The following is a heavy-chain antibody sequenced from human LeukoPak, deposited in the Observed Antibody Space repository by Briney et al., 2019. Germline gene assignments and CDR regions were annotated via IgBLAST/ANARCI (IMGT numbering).Heavy chain of an antibody. CDR1: GGSFSGYY. D-gene: IGHD3-10*01. Sequence: ETLSLTCAVYGGSFSGYYWSWIRQPPGKGLEWVSVIYSGGSTYYADSVKGRFTISRDNSKNTLYLQMNSLRAEDTAVYYCASRYYGSGSYYTLPYYYYGMDVWGQGTTVTVSS. CDR2: IYSGGST. V-gene: IGHV3-66*01. CDR3: ASRYYGSGSYYTLPYYYYGMDV. J-gene: IGHJ6*02.